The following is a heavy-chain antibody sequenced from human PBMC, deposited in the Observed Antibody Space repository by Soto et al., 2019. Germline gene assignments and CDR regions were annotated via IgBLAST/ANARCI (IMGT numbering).Heavy chain of an antibody. Sequence: GGSLRLSCAASGFTFSTHAMHWVRQAPGKGLECVAIVSFDGSNKYYADSVKGRFTISRDNSKNTLYLQMSGLTPEDTAFYYCVRDQTGITTAGGGRIDRWGQGTLVTVSS. J-gene: IGHJ5*02. CDR1: GFTFSTHA. CDR2: VSFDGSNK. D-gene: IGHD6-13*01. CDR3: VRDQTGITTAGGGRIDR. V-gene: IGHV3-30-3*01.